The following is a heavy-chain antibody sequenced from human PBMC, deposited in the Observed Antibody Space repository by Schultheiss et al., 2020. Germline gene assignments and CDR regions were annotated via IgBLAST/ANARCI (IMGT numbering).Heavy chain of an antibody. J-gene: IGHJ4*02. CDR2: IKSKADGGTL. CDR1: GFTFSNAW. V-gene: IGHV3-15*01. D-gene: IGHD5-24*01. Sequence: GESLKISCTGSGFTFSNAWMNWVRQAPGKGLEWVGRIKSKADGGTLDYAAPVKGKLTISRDDSKNTVYLQMNSLKTEDTAVYYCVTGRELDYWGQGTLVTVSS. CDR3: VTGRELDY.